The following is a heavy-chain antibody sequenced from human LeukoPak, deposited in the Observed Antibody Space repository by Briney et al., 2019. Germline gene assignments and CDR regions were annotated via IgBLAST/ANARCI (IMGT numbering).Heavy chain of an antibody. Sequence: SQTLSLTCTVSAGSISSGSYYWSWIRQPAGKGLEWIGRIYTSGTTNYNPSLKSRVTLSVDTSKNQYSLKLSSVTAADTAVYYCATQILLCHYYWGQGTLVTVSS. V-gene: IGHV4-61*02. D-gene: IGHD2-2*01. J-gene: IGHJ4*02. CDR1: AGSISSGSYY. CDR2: IYTSGTT. CDR3: ATQILLCHYY.